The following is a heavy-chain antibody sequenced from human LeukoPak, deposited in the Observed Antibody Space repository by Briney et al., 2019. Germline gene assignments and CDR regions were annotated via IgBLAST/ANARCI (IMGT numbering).Heavy chain of an antibody. D-gene: IGHD5-18*01. CDR2: ISMDGIQE. J-gene: IGHJ3*01. CDR1: GFRFNNYA. V-gene: IGHV3-30*04. CDR3: AREVYSYALDALDL. Sequence: GGSLRLSCATSGFRFNNYAMHGVRQPPGTGLEWVAVISMDGIQEYYAGSVEGRFSISRDNSKNTLYLQMNSLRSEDTAVYYCAREVYSYALDALDLWGQGTMVTVSS.